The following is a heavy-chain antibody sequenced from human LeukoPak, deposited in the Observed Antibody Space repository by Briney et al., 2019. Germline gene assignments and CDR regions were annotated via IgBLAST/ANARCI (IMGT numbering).Heavy chain of an antibody. CDR1: GGTFSSYA. CDR3: ARAGSSGWFKYYYYGMDV. Sequence: SVKVSCKASGGTFSSYAISWVRQAPGQGLEWMGGIIPIFGTANYAQKFQGRVTITTDESTSTAYMELSSLRSEDTAVYYCARAGSSGWFKYYYYGMDVWGQGTTVTVSS. V-gene: IGHV1-69*05. D-gene: IGHD6-19*01. J-gene: IGHJ6*02. CDR2: IIPIFGTA.